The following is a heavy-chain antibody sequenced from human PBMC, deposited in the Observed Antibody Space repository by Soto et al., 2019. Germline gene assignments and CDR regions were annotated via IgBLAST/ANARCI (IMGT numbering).Heavy chain of an antibody. D-gene: IGHD7-27*01. J-gene: IGHJ3*01. CDR3: VKRGRNWGAFDF. CDR2: IGGTDGDSDGVP. CDR1: GFILNNYA. V-gene: IGHV3-23*01. Sequence: VQLLESGGDLVQPGGSLRLSCVASGFILNNYAMSWVRQAPGKGLEGVSTIGGTDGDSDGVPWYEDSVKGRFTSSRDSSANTLFLHMDNLRAEDAALYYCVKRGRNWGAFDFWGQGTTVVVSS.